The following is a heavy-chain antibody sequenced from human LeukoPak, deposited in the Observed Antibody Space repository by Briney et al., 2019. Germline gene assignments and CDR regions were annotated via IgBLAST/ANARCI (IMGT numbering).Heavy chain of an antibody. CDR3: ARGMLRGRKAGYCSGGSCYSFADY. V-gene: IGHV4-34*01. Sequence: TSETLSLTCAVYGGSFSGYYWSWIRQPPGKGLEWIGEINHSGGTNYNPPLKSRVTISVDTSKNQFSLKLSSVPAADTAVYYCARGMLRGRKAGYCSGGSCYSFADYWGQGTLVTVSS. CDR1: GGSFSGYY. CDR2: INHSGGT. J-gene: IGHJ4*02. D-gene: IGHD2-15*01.